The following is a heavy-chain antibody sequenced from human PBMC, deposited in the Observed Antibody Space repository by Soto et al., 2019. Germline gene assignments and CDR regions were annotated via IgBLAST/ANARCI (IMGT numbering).Heavy chain of an antibody. V-gene: IGHV3-7*01. CDR3: VCGGNFFVY. CDR2: INQDGSER. J-gene: IGHJ4*02. D-gene: IGHD3-16*01. Sequence: EVQLVESGGGLVQPGGSLRLPCAASGFTVRTYWMTWVRQPPGKGLEWVASINQDGSERYYVDSVRGRFTISRDNAKNSLDLQMNSLRAEDTAVYYCVCGGNFFVYWGQGTLVTVSP. CDR1: GFTVRTYW.